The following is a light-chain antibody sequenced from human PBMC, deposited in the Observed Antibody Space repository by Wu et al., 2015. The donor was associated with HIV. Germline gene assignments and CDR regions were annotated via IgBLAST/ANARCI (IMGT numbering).Light chain of an antibody. J-gene: IGKJ1*01. CDR1: QGISDY. CDR3: QQYYSYPWT. V-gene: IGKV1-8*01. Sequence: AIRITQSPSSLSASIGDRVTITCRASQGISDYLAWYQQKPGRAPKLLIYAASSLQSEVPSRFSGSGSGTDFTLTISCLQSEDFATYYCQQYYSYPWTFGQGTKVEI. CDR2: AAS.